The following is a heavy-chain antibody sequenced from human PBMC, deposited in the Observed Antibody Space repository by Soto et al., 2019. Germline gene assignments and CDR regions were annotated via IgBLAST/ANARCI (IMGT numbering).Heavy chain of an antibody. CDR1: GGSISSYY. J-gene: IGHJ4*02. CDR2: IYYSGST. V-gene: IGHV4-59*01. Sequence: QVQLQESGPGLVKPSETLSLTRTVSGGSISSYYWSWIRQPPGKGLEWIGYIYYSGSTNYNPSLKSRVTISVDTSKNQFSLKLSSVTAADTAVYYCARGDKGAVAESPYDYWGQGTLVTVSS. CDR3: ARGDKGAVAESPYDY. D-gene: IGHD6-19*01.